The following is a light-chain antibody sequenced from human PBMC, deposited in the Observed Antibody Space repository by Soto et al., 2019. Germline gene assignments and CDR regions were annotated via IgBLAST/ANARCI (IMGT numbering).Light chain of an antibody. CDR1: QSVAGNS. Sequence: EIVLTQSPVTLSLSPGERATLSCRASQSVAGNSLAWYRHKPGQAPKLVIYGASSRSAGVPDRFVGSGSGTDFTRTISRLEPEDFAVYYCQQYGSSRDTFGQGTKLEIK. CDR3: QQYGSSRDT. J-gene: IGKJ2*01. V-gene: IGKV3-20*01. CDR2: GAS.